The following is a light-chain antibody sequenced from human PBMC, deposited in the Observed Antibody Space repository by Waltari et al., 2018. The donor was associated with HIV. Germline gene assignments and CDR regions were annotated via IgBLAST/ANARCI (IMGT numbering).Light chain of an antibody. V-gene: IGLV2-8*01. CDR3: SSYAGSNNYV. J-gene: IGLJ1*01. CDR2: EVS. CDR1: SSEVGGYNY. Sequence: QSALTQPPPASGSTGQSVTISCTGTSSEVGGYNYVSWYQQHPGKAPKLMIYEVSKRPSGVPDRFFGSKSGNTASLTVSGLQAEDEADYYCSSYAGSNNYVFGTGTKVTVL.